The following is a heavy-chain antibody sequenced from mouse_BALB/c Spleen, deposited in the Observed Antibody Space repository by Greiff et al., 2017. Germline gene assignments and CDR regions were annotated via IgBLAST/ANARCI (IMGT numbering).Heavy chain of an antibody. CDR1: GYTFTSYV. J-gene: IGHJ1*01. CDR3: ARSGYYGNPRRYFDV. V-gene: IGHV1-14*01. Sequence: EVQLQQSGPELVKPGASVKMSCKASGYTFTSYVMHWVKQKPGQGLEWIGYINPYNDGTKYNEKFKGKATLTSDKSSSTAYMQLSSLASEDSAVYYCARSGYYGNPRRYFDVWGAGTTVTVSS. CDR2: INPYNDGT. D-gene: IGHD2-1*01.